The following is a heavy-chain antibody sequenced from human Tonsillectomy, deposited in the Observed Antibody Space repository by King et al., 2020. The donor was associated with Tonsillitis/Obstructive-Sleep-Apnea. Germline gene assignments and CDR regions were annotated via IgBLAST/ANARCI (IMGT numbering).Heavy chain of an antibody. CDR3: ARGGVITASSPFGS. V-gene: IGHV3-53*01. CDR2: IYTGGIT. Sequence: VQLVESGGGLIQPGGSLRLSCAASGFTVSSNYMSWVRQAPGKGLEWVSLIYTGGITYYADSVKGRFTISRDNSKNTLYLQMNSLRAEDTAVYYCARGGVITASSPFGSGGKGSVATLSS. D-gene: IGHD3-10*01. J-gene: IGHJ4*02. CDR1: GFTVSSNY.